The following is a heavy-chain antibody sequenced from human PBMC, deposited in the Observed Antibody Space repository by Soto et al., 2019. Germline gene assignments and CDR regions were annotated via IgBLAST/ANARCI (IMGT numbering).Heavy chain of an antibody. V-gene: IGHV4-31*03. CDR3: ARGMTPPGAPAWYYFDS. CDR2: IYYSGST. Sequence: PSETLSLICTVSGGSISAGGYSWNWIRQHPGKGLEWIGYIYYSGSTHSNPSLKSRVNLSLDTSKNQFSLRLTSVTAADTALYYCARGMTPPGAPAWYYFDSWGQGTLVTVSS. D-gene: IGHD2-8*02. CDR1: GGSISAGGYS. J-gene: IGHJ4*02.